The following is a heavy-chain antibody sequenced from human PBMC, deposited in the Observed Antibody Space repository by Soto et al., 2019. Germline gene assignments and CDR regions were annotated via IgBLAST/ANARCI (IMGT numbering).Heavy chain of an antibody. Sequence: ASVNVSCKASGYTFTSYGISWVRQAPGQGLEWMGWISAYNGNTNYAQKLQGRVTMTTDTSTSTAYMELRSLRSDDTAVYYCARTITVTRYATYELTWFDPRGQRTLVTVAS. V-gene: IGHV1-18*01. CDR2: ISAYNGNT. D-gene: IGHD4-17*01. J-gene: IGHJ5*02. CDR1: GYTFTSYG. CDR3: ARTITVTRYATYELTWFDP.